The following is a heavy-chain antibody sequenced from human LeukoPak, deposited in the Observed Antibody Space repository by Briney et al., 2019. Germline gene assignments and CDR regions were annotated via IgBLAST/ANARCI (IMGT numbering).Heavy chain of an antibody. CDR2: LSGSGGST. Sequence: GGSLRLSCAASGFTFSSYAMSWVRQAPGKGLEWVSALSGSGGSTYYADSVKGRFTISRDNSKNTLYLQMNSLRAEDTAVYYCAKGYYDYVWGSYYFDYWGQGTLVTVSS. J-gene: IGHJ4*02. CDR1: GFTFSSYA. V-gene: IGHV3-23*01. CDR3: AKGYYDYVWGSYYFDY. D-gene: IGHD3-16*01.